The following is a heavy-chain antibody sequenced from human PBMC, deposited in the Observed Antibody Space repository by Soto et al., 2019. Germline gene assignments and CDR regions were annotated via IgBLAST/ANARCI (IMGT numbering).Heavy chain of an antibody. CDR1: GFTFSSYS. CDR3: ASESIGYCSSTSCRGNY. Sequence: EVQLVESGGGLVKPGGSLRRSCAASGFTFSSYSMNWVRQAPGKGLEWVSSISSSSIYIYYADSVKGRFTISRDNAKNSRYLQMNSLRAEDTAVYYCASESIGYCSSTSCRGNYWGQGTLVTVSS. CDR2: ISSSSIYI. J-gene: IGHJ4*02. D-gene: IGHD2-2*01. V-gene: IGHV3-21*01.